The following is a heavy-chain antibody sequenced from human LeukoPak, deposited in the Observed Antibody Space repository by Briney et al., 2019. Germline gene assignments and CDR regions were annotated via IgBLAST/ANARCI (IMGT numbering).Heavy chain of an antibody. CDR2: INPSGGST. V-gene: IGHV1-46*01. D-gene: IGHD6-13*01. CDR1: GYTFTSYY. J-gene: IGHJ6*03. CDR3: ARDRESSSWTYYYYYYYMDV. Sequence: ASVKVSCKASGYTFTSYYMHWVRQAPGQGLEWMGIINPSGGSTSYAQKFQGRVTMTRDMSTSTVYMELSSLRSEDTAVYYCARDRESSSWTYYYYYYYMDVWGKGTTVTVSS.